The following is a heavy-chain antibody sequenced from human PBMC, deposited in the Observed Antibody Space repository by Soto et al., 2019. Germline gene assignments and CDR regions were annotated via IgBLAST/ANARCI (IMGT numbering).Heavy chain of an antibody. J-gene: IGHJ4*02. CDR2: ISYDGSNK. V-gene: IGHV3-30-3*01. CDR1: GFTFSSYA. Sequence: QVQLVESGGGVVQPGRSLRLSCAASGFTFSSYAMHWVRQAPGKRLEWVAVISYDGSNKYYADSVKGRFTISRDNSKNTLYLQMNSLRAEDTAVYYCARDSLPHYDYDWGSYRYLDYWGQGTLVTVSS. CDR3: ARDSLPHYDYDWGSYRYLDY. D-gene: IGHD3-16*02.